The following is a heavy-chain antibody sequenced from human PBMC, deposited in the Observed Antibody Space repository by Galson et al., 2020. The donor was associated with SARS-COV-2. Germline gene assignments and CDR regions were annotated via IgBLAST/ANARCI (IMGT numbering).Heavy chain of an antibody. CDR3: ARLQLWLHYYYYYGMDV. CDR1: GGTSRGYY. J-gene: IGHJ6*02. D-gene: IGHD5-18*01. CDR2: INHSGST. Sequence: ETSETLSLTCAVYGGTSRGYYWSRIRQPPGKGLEWIGEINHSGSTNYNPPLKSRVTISVDTSKNQFSLKLSSVTAADTAVYYCARLQLWLHYYYYYGMDVWGQGTTVTVSS. V-gene: IGHV4-34*01.